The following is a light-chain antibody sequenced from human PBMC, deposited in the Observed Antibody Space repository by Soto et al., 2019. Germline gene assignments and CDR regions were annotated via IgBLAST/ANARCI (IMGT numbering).Light chain of an antibody. V-gene: IGKV1-27*01. Sequence: DIQMTQSPSSLSASVGDRVTITCRASQDISVYLAWYQQKPGKVPKLLIYSASTLQSGVPSRFSGSGSGTDFTLTISSLQPEDVATYFCQKFNNAPLTFGQGPRLEIK. J-gene: IGKJ5*01. CDR3: QKFNNAPLT. CDR1: QDISVY. CDR2: SAS.